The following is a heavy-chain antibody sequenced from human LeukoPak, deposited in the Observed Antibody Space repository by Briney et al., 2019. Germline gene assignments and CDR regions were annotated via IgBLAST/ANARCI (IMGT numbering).Heavy chain of an antibody. CDR3: ARGGSMVSTSSRLYY. Sequence: SETLSLTCTVSGGSIRSYYWSWIRQPPGKGLEWIGYIYYSGSTNYNPSLKSRVTISVDTSKNQFSLKLSSVTAADTAVYYCARGGSMVSTSSRLYYWGQGTLVTVSS. CDR2: IYYSGST. J-gene: IGHJ4*02. CDR1: GGSIRSYY. D-gene: IGHD2-2*01. V-gene: IGHV4-59*01.